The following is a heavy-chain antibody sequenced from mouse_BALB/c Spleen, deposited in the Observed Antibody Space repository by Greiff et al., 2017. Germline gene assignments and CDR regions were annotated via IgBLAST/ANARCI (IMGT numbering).Heavy chain of an antibody. CDR3: AKPTATWYFDV. CDR2: IWGGGST. V-gene: IGHV2-6-5*01. D-gene: IGHD1-2*01. Sequence: QVQLQQSGPGLVAPSQSLSITCTVSGFSLTDYGVSWIRQPPGKGLEWLGVIWGGGSTYYNSALKSRLIISKDNSKSQVFLKMNSLQTDDTAMYSWAKPTATWYFDVWGAGTTVTVSS. J-gene: IGHJ1*01. CDR1: GFSLTDYG.